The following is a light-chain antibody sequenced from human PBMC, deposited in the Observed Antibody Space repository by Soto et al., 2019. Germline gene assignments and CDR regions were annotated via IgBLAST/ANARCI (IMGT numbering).Light chain of an antibody. CDR3: EQNSDLFT. Sequence: IVLTQSPATLSLSPGERATLSCRASRSVGSYLAWYQQKPGQAPRLLIYGASNRATDIPARFSGSGSGIDFILTISSLEPEDFAIYYCEQNSDLFTFGQGTLLEIK. CDR1: RSVGSY. V-gene: IGKV3-11*01. J-gene: IGKJ5*01. CDR2: GAS.